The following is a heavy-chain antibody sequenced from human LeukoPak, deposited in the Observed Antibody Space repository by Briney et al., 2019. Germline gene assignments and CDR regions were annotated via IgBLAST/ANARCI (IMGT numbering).Heavy chain of an antibody. CDR1: GGTFSSYA. CDR3: ARAREALGIKGAFDI. Sequence: ASVKVSCKASGGTFSSYAIGWVRQAPGQGLEWMGGIIPIFGTANYAQKFQGRVTITTDESTSTAYMELSSLRSEDTAVYYCARAREALGIKGAFDIWGQGTMVTVSS. V-gene: IGHV1-69*05. J-gene: IGHJ3*02. CDR2: IIPIFGTA. D-gene: IGHD7-27*01.